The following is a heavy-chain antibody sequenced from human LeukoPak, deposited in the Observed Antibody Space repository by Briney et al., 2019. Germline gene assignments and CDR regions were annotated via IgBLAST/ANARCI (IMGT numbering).Heavy chain of an antibody. Sequence: GGSLRLSCAASGFTFSSYWMSWVRQAPGKGLEWVANINQDGSEKYYVDSVKGRFTISRDNAKKSLYLQMNRVSGAATAVYYCASHSSIPYYFDYWGQGTLVTVSS. D-gene: IGHD2-21*01. CDR2: INQDGSEK. J-gene: IGHJ4*02. CDR3: ASHSSIPYYFDY. CDR1: GFTFSSYW. V-gene: IGHV3-7*01.